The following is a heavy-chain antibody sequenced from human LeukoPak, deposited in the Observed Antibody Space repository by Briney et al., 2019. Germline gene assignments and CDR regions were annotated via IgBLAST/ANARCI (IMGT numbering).Heavy chain of an antibody. CDR3: ARDAYSYNSSGYSASYYFDY. Sequence: ASVKVSCKASGYTFTSYYMHWVRQAPGQGLEWMGIINPSGGSTSYAQKFQGRVTMTRDTSTSTVYMELSSLRSDDTAVYYCARDAYSYNSSGYSASYYFDYWGQGTLVTVSS. CDR1: GYTFTSYY. CDR2: INPSGGST. V-gene: IGHV1-46*01. D-gene: IGHD3-22*01. J-gene: IGHJ4*02.